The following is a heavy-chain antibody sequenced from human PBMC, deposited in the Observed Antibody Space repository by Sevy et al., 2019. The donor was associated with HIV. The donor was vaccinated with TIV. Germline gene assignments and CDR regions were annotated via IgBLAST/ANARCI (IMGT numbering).Heavy chain of an antibody. D-gene: IGHD1-26*01. CDR1: GGSFSGYY. J-gene: IGHJ4*02. Sequence: SETLSLTCAVYGGSFSGYYWSWIRQPPGKGLEWIGEINHSGSTNYNPSLKSRVTISVDTSKNQFSLKLSSVTAADTAVYYCARVWGLSRVVGATLPPYYFDYWGQGTLVTVSS. CDR2: INHSGST. V-gene: IGHV4-34*01. CDR3: ARVWGLSRVVGATLPPYYFDY.